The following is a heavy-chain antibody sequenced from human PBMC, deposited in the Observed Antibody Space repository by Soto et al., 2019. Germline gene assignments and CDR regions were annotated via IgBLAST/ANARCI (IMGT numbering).Heavy chain of an antibody. J-gene: IGHJ6*02. V-gene: IGHV5-10-1*01. CDR2: IDPSDSYT. D-gene: IGHD2-8*02. CDR3: ARVPVVYATMRGLYYGMDV. Sequence: GESLKISCKGSGYSFTSYWISWVRQMPGKGLEWMGRIDPSDSYTNYSPSFQGHVTISADKSISTAYLQWSSLKASDTAMYYCARVPVVYATMRGLYYGMDVWGQGTTVTV. CDR1: GYSFTSYW.